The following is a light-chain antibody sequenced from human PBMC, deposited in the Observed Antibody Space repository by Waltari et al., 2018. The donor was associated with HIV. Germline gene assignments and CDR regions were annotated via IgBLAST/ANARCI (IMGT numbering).Light chain of an antibody. CDR3: CSYGSSATSVV. J-gene: IGLJ2*01. V-gene: IGLV2-23*02. CDR2: DVT. CDR1: TSGVGNMHL. Sequence: SALTQPTSVPGSTGQSITPSCSETTSGVGNMHLLSWYQQYQGKAPKHLIYDVTKRPAGVSSRFSGSKSGNTASLTISDLQAEDEATYYCCSYGSSATSVVFGGGTRVTV.